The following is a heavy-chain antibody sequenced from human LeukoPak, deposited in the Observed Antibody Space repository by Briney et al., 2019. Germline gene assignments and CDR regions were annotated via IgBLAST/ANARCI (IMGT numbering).Heavy chain of an antibody. CDR2: INPSGGST. CDR1: GYTFTSYY. CDR3: ARGAVAGNGEVIFDY. V-gene: IGHV1-46*01. D-gene: IGHD6-19*01. Sequence: ASVKVSCKASGYTFTSYYMHWVRRAPEQGLEWMGIINPSGGSTSYAQKFQGRVTMTRDTSTSTVYMELSSLRSEDTAVYYCARGAVAGNGEVIFDYWGQGTLVTVSS. J-gene: IGHJ4*02.